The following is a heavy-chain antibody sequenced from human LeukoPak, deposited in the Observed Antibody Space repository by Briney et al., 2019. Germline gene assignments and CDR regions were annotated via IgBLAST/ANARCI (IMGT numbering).Heavy chain of an antibody. Sequence: GGSLRLSCAASGFIFSSYGMHWVRQAPGKGLEWVAVIWYDGSNKYYADSVKGRFTISRDNSKNTLYLQMSSLRAEDTAVYYCARDLAYCGGDCYSPPYYWGQGTLVTVSS. V-gene: IGHV3-33*01. J-gene: IGHJ4*02. D-gene: IGHD2-21*02. CDR1: GFIFSSYG. CDR2: IWYDGSNK. CDR3: ARDLAYCGGDCYSPPYY.